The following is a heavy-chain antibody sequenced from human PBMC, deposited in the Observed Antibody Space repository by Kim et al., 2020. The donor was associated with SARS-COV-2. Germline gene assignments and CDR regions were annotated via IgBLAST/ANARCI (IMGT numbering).Heavy chain of an antibody. CDR1: GFTFDDYA. CDR3: AKDISDGYIVKGAFDI. CDR2: ISWNSGSI. Sequence: GGSLRLSCAASGFTFDDYAMHWVRQAPGKGLEWVSGISWNSGSIGYADSVKGRFTISRDNAKNSLYLQMNSLRAEDTALYYCAKDISDGYIVKGAFDIWGQGTMVTVSS. V-gene: IGHV3-9*01. D-gene: IGHD5-12*01. J-gene: IGHJ3*02.